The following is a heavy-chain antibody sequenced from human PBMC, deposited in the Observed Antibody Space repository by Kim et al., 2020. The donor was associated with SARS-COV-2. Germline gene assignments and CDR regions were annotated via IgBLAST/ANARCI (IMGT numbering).Heavy chain of an antibody. CDR1: GFTFSSYS. D-gene: IGHD2-2*01. Sequence: GGSLRLSCAASGFTFSSYSMNWVRQAPGKGLEWVSSISSSSSYIYYADSVKGRFTISRDNAKNSLYLQMNSLRAEDTAVYYCAREKKSYCNSSSCPGSGGMDVWGQGTTVTVS. V-gene: IGHV3-21*01. CDR2: ISSSSSYI. CDR3: AREKKSYCNSSSCPGSGGMDV. J-gene: IGHJ6*02.